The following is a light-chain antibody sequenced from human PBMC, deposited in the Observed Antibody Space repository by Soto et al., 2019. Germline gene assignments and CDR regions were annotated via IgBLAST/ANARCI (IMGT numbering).Light chain of an antibody. CDR2: GAS. CDR1: QSVSGN. CDR3: QQYNNWPPLT. J-gene: IGKJ1*01. Sequence: EIVMTQSPATLSVSPGERATLSCRASQSVSGNLAWYQQKPGQAPRLLIYGASTRATGIPARFSGSGSGTEFTLTISSLLSEDFAVYYCQQYNNWPPLTFGQGTKVEIK. V-gene: IGKV3-15*01.